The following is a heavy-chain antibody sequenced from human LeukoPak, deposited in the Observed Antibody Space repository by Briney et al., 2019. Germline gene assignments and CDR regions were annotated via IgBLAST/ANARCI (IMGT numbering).Heavy chain of an antibody. V-gene: IGHV4-39*07. Sequence: SSETLSLTCIVSGGSISSSPFYWGWIRQPPGKGLEWIGSIYYSGSTYYNPSLKSRVTISIDTSKNHFSLKPSSVTAADTAVYARDLPAGDHNWFDPWGQGTLVTVSS. CDR2: IYYSGST. J-gene: IGHJ5*02. D-gene: IGHD1-26*01. CDR1: GGSISSSPFY. CDR3: DLPAGDHNWFDP.